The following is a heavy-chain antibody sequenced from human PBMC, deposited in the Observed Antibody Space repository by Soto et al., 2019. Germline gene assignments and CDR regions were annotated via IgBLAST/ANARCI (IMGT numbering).Heavy chain of an antibody. CDR1: GGSISSYY. CDR2: IYHTGNT. Sequence: SETLSLTCTVSGGSISSYYWSWIRQPPGKGLEWIGYIYHTGNTHYRPSLKSRVSLTVDTSKNHFSLNLTSVTAADTAVYYCARGTDTWFFALWGRGTLVTVSS. D-gene: IGHD3-9*01. V-gene: IGHV4-4*09. J-gene: IGHJ2*01. CDR3: ARGTDTWFFAL.